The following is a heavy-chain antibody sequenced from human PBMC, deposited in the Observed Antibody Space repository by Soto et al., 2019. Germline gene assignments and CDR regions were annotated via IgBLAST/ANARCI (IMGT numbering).Heavy chain of an antibody. CDR2: MNPNSGNT. CDR3: ARVMTESPHWFDP. Sequence: ASVKVSCKASGYTFTSYAMHWVRQAPGQGLEWMGWMNPNSGNTGYAQKIQGRVTMTRNTSISTAYMELSSLRSEDTAVYYCARVMTESPHWFDPWGQGTLVTVSS. D-gene: IGHD2-21*02. CDR1: GYTFTSYA. V-gene: IGHV1-8*02. J-gene: IGHJ5*02.